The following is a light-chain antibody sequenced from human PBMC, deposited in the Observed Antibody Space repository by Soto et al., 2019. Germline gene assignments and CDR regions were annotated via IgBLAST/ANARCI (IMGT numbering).Light chain of an antibody. J-gene: IGLJ3*02. V-gene: IGLV1-40*01. Sequence: QSVLTQPPSMSGAPGQRVTISCTGRSSNIGTGYDVHWYQQLPGTAPKLLIYGNSNRPSGVPDRFSGSKSGTSASLAITGLQAEDDADYYCQSYDSSLSALFGGGTKLTVL. CDR1: SSNIGTGYD. CDR3: QSYDSSLSAL. CDR2: GNS.